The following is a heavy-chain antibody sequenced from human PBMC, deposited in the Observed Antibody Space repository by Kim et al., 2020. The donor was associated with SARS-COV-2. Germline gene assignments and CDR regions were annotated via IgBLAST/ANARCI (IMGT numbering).Heavy chain of an antibody. J-gene: IGHJ6*02. CDR1: GYNFATYW. CDR2: IYPTDSET. CDR3: ARHQDAGKVFYYYHGMDV. V-gene: IGHV5-51*01. Sequence: GESLKISCKGSGYNFATYWIGWVRQMPGKGLEWMGIIYPTDSETRYGPSFQGQVTISADKSISTAYLQWSSLKASDTAMYYCARHQDAGKVFYYYHGMDVWGQGTTVTVSS. D-gene: IGHD6-13*01.